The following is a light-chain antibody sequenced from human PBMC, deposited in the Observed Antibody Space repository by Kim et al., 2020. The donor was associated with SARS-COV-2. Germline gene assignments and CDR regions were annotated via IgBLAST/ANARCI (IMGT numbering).Light chain of an antibody. CDR1: QSVRSD. Sequence: EIVLTQSPDTLSLSPGERATLSCRASQSVRSDLAWYRQRPGQAPSLLIYGASSRATGIPARFSGSGSGTDFTLSISSLEPEDSALYYCQQRSNWPLTFGGGTKVDIK. J-gene: IGKJ4*01. V-gene: IGKV3-11*01. CDR2: GAS. CDR3: QQRSNWPLT.